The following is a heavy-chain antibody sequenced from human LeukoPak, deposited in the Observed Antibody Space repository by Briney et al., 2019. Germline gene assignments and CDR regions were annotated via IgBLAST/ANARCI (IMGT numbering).Heavy chain of an antibody. J-gene: IGHJ4*02. V-gene: IGHV3-23*01. Sequence: PGGSLRLSCAASGFTFSSYNMNWVRQAPGKGLEWVSTISNSGDITYYADSVKGRFTISRDNSMNTLYLQMNSLRAEDTALYYCARAGPYYCDYWGQGTLVTVSS. CDR2: ISNSGDIT. CDR3: ARAGPYYCDY. CDR1: GFTFSSYN.